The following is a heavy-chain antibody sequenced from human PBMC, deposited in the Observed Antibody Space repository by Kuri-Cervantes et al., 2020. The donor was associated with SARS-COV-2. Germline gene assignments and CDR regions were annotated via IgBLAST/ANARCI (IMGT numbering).Heavy chain of an antibody. Sequence: ASVKVSCKASGYTFTDYYMHWVRQAPGQGLEWMGWINPNSGGTNYAQKFQGWVTMTRDTSISTAYMELSRLRSDDTAVYYCARGEGNTAMGYYYYYGMDVWGQGTTVTGAS. CDR3: ARGEGNTAMGYYYYYGMDV. V-gene: IGHV1-2*04. CDR2: INPNSGGT. D-gene: IGHD5-18*01. CDR1: GYTFTDYY. J-gene: IGHJ6*02.